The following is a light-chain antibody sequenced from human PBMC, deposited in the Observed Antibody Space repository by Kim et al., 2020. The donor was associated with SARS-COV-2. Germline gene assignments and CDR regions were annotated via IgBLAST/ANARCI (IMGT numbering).Light chain of an antibody. Sequence: GQRVTISCSGTSSNIGSNYVHWYQQFPGTAPKVLIYRNNERPSGVPDRFSGSKSGTSASLAISGLRPEDEADYYCAAWDDSLSGRVFGGGTKVTVL. V-gene: IGLV1-47*01. J-gene: IGLJ3*02. CDR2: RNN. CDR3: AAWDDSLSGRV. CDR1: SSNIGSNY.